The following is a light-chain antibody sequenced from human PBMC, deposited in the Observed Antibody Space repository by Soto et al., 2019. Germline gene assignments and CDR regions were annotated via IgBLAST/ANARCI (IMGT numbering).Light chain of an antibody. J-gene: IGLJ3*02. CDR2: EVS. CDR3: SSSAGGYTWV. V-gene: IGLV2-8*01. Sequence: QSALTQSPSASGSPGQSVTISCTGTSSDVGGSNFVSWYQQHPGKAPKLMIYEVSKRPSGVPARFSGSKSGNTASLTVSGLQAEDEADYYCSSSAGGYTWVFGGGTKLTVL. CDR1: SSDVGGSNF.